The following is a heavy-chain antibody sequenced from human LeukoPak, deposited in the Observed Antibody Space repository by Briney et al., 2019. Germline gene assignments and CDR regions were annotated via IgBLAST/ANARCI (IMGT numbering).Heavy chain of an antibody. CDR2: IYSGGST. CDR1: GFTVSSNY. J-gene: IGHJ4*02. D-gene: IGHD6-6*01. Sequence: GGSLRLSCAASGFTVSSNYMSWVRQAPGKGLEWVSVIYSGGSTYYADSVKGRFTISRDNSKNTLYLQMNSLRAEDTAVYYCARDQYSSSSRELDYWGQGTLVTVSS. CDR3: ARDQYSSSSRELDY. V-gene: IGHV3-66*01.